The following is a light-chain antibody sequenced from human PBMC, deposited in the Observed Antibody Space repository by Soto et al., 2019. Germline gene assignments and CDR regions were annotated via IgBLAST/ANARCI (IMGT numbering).Light chain of an antibody. CDR1: SSYVGGYSY. CDR3: CSYAGTFTYV. Sequence: QSVLTQPRSVSGSPGQSVTISCTGTSSYVGGYSYVSWYQQHPDKAPKVMIHDVGKRPSGVPDRFSGSKSGNTASLTISGLQAEDEADYYCCSYAGTFTYVFGTGTKVTVL. V-gene: IGLV2-11*01. CDR2: DVG. J-gene: IGLJ1*01.